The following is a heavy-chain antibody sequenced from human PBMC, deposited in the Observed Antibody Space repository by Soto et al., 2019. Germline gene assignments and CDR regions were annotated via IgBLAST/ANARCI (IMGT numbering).Heavy chain of an antibody. J-gene: IGHJ6*02. V-gene: IGHV4-30-4*01. CDR3: ARGFGDQRLSYYYYYGMDV. D-gene: IGHD2-21*01. CDR2: IYYSGST. Sequence: PSETRSLTCTVSGGSISSSDYYWSWIRQPPGKGLEGIGYIYYSGSTYYNPSLKSRVTISVDTSKNQFSLKLSSVTAADTAMYYCARGFGDQRLSYYYYYGMDVWGQGTTVTVSS. CDR1: GGSISSSDYY.